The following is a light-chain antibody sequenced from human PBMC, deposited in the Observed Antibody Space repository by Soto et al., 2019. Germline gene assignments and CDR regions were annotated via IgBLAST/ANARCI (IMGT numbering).Light chain of an antibody. Sequence: DIQITHSPSTLSASVGDRVTITCRASQSISSRLAWYQQKPGKAPQVLIYKASSLQSGVPSRFSGSGSGTEFTLTISSLQPDDFATYYCQQYDSYSTWTFGQGTKVDIK. CDR2: KAS. CDR3: QQYDSYSTWT. J-gene: IGKJ1*01. V-gene: IGKV1-5*03. CDR1: QSISSR.